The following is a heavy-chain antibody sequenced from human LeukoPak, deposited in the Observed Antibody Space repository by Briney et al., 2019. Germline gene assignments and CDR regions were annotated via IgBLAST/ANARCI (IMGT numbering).Heavy chain of an antibody. J-gene: IGHJ4*02. CDR1: GGSISSYY. D-gene: IGHD2-15*01. V-gene: IGHV4-59*01. CDR3: ARVPRSGGSGFFDY. CDR2: IYYSGST. Sequence: SETLSLTCTVSGGSISSYYWSWIRQPPGKGLEWIGYIYYSGSTNYNPSLKSRVTISVDTSKNQFSLKLSSVTAADTAVYYCARVPRSGGSGFFDYWGQGTLVTVSS.